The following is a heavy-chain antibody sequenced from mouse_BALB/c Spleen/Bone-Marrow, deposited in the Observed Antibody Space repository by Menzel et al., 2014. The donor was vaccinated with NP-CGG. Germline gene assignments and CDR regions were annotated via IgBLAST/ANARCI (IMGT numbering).Heavy chain of an antibody. CDR1: GFSLTGYG. D-gene: IGHD2-2*01. CDR2: IWGDGST. CDR3: TRDRGYDSYYAMDY. Sequence: VKVVESGPGLVAPSQSLSITCTVSGFSLTGYGVNWVRQPPGKGLEWLGMIWGDGSTDYNSALKSRLSISKDNSKSQVFLKMNSLQTDDTARYYCTRDRGYDSYYAMDYWGQGTSVTVSS. V-gene: IGHV2-6-7*01. J-gene: IGHJ4*01.